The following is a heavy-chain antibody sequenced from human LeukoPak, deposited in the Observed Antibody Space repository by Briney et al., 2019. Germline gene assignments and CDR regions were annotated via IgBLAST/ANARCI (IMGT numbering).Heavy chain of an antibody. J-gene: IGHJ4*02. D-gene: IGHD3-22*01. CDR2: INPNSGGT. CDR3: ARDAGDHYYDSSGYPGC. CDR1: GYTFTGYY. V-gene: IGHV1-2*02. Sequence: ASVKVSCKASGYTFTGYYMHWVRQAPGQGLEWMGWINPNSGGTNYAQKFQGRVTMTRDTSISTAYMELSRLRSDDTAVYYCARDAGDHYYDSSGYPGCWGQGTLVTVSS.